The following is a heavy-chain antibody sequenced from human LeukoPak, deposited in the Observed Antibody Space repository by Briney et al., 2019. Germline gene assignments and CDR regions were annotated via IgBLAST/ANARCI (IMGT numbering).Heavy chain of an antibody. J-gene: IGHJ6*02. Sequence: GASVKVSCKASGGTFSSYAISWVRQAPGQGLEWMGGIIPIFGTANYAQKFQGRVTITADESTSTAYVELSSLRSEDTAVYYCARVGIAVAASSGYYYGMDVWGQGTTVTVSS. D-gene: IGHD6-19*01. V-gene: IGHV1-69*13. CDR1: GGTFSSYA. CDR2: IIPIFGTA. CDR3: ARVGIAVAASSGYYYGMDV.